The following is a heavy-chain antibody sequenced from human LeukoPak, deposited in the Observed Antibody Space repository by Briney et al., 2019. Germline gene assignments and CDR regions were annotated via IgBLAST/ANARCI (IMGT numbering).Heavy chain of an antibody. Sequence: SQTLSLTCTVSGGSISSGSYYWSWIRQPPGKGLEWIGYVYYSGSTYYNPSLKSRVTISVDTSKNQFSLKLSSVTAADTAVYYCARGGNNYGNNWFDPWGQGTLVTVSS. CDR2: VYYSGST. V-gene: IGHV4-61*01. D-gene: IGHD5-18*01. J-gene: IGHJ5*02. CDR1: GGSISSGSYY. CDR3: ARGGNNYGNNWFDP.